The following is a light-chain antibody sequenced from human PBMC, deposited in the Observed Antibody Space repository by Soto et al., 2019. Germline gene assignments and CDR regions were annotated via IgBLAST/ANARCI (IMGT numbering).Light chain of an antibody. CDR3: QKYTNVPA. CDR1: QGISTY. V-gene: IGKV1-27*01. CDR2: AAS. J-gene: IGKJ4*01. Sequence: DIQMTQSPSSLSASVGDRVTITCRASQGISTYLAWYQQIPGKVPKLLISAASTLQSGGPSRFSGSGSWTDFTLTISSLQPEDDATYYCQKYTNVPAFGGGTKVEIK.